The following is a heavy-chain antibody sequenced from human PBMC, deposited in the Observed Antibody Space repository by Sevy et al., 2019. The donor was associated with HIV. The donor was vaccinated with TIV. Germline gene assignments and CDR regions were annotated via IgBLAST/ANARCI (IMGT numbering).Heavy chain of an antibody. CDR2: ISAYNGNT. D-gene: IGHD6-13*01. CDR3: ARDSSSSWYPSYYYYGMDV. CDR1: GYTFTSYG. J-gene: IGHJ6*02. Sequence: ASVKVSCKASGYTFTSYGISWVRQAPGQGLEWMGWISAYNGNTNYAQKLHGRVTMTTDTSTSTAYMELRSLRSDDTAVYYCARDSSSSWYPSYYYYGMDVWGQGTTVTVSS. V-gene: IGHV1-18*01.